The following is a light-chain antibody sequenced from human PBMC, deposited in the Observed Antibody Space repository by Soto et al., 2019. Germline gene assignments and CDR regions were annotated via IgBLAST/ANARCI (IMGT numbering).Light chain of an antibody. CDR2: GAS. CDR3: QQYTNWPPNT. V-gene: IGKV3-15*01. Sequence: EILRAQSRDSLSVSLGEGATLSCRASQRVYSNLAWYQQRPGQAPRLLIYGASTRATGVPDRFSGRGSGTEFTLTISSLQSEDFAVYYCQQYTNWPPNTFGKGTRLEIK. CDR1: QRVYSN. J-gene: IGKJ5*01.